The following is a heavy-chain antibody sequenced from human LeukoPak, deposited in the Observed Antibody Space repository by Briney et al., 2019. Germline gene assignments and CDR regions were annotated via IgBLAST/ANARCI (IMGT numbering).Heavy chain of an antibody. CDR2: ISSSGSTI. J-gene: IGHJ6*03. D-gene: IGHD3-10*01. V-gene: IGHV3-48*03. CDR1: GFTFSSYE. CDR3: ARGGDTYYYMDV. Sequence: GGSLRLSCAASGFTFSSYEMNWVRQAPGKGLEWVSYISSSGSTIYYADSVKGRFTISRDNAKNSLYLQMNSLRAEDTAVYYCARGGDTYYYMDVWGKGTTVTISS.